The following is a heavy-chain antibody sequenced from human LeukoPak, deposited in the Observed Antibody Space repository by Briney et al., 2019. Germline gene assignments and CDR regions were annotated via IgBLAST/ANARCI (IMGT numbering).Heavy chain of an antibody. CDR3: AREFGGTYLFDS. Sequence: PGGSLRLSCAASGFTFSSYWMHWVRQAPGKGLVWVSRINSDGSSTNSADSMKGRFTISRDNAKNTLFLQMNSLRAEDTAVYYCAREFGGTYLFDSWGQGAQVTVSS. CDR2: INSDGSST. D-gene: IGHD4-23*01. V-gene: IGHV3-74*01. J-gene: IGHJ4*02. CDR1: GFTFSSYW.